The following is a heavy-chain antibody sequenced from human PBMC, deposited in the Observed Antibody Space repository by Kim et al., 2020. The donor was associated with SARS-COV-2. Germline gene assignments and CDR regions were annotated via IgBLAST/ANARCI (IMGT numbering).Heavy chain of an antibody. V-gene: IGHV3-13*04. J-gene: IGHJ4*02. CDR2: IGTAGDT. CDR1: GFTFSSYD. CDR3: ARGANFYCGGDCYHPGWFDY. Sequence: GGSLRLSCAASGFTFSSYDMHWVRQATGKGLEWVSAIGTAGDTYYPGSVKGRFTISRENAKNSLYLQMNSLRAGDTAVYYCARGANFYCGGDCYHPGWFDYWGQGTLVTVSS. D-gene: IGHD2-21*02.